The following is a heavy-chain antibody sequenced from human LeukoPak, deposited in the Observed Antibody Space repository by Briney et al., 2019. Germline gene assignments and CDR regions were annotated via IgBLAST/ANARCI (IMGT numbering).Heavy chain of an antibody. J-gene: IGHJ4*02. CDR2: ISGSGGYA. CDR3: AEDLFGGPARAYFDY. V-gene: IGHV3-23*01. Sequence: GGSLRLSCAASGFTFSSYAMSWVRQAPGKGLEWVSSISGSGGYAYYANSVKGRFITSRDNSKNTLYLQMNSLRAEDTAVYYCAEDLFGGPARAYFDYRGQGTLVTVSS. CDR1: GFTFSSYA. D-gene: IGHD3-16*01.